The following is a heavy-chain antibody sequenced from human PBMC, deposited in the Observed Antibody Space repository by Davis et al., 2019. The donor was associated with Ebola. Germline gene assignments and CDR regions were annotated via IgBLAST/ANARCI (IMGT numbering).Heavy chain of an antibody. CDR2: ISVYNGNT. D-gene: IGHD3-22*01. Sequence: ASVKVSCKASGYTFTSYGISWVRQAPGQGLEWMGWISVYNGNTNYAQKLQGRVTMTTDTSTSTAYMELRSLRSDDTAVYYCARDWGPSYYYDSRGNAFDIWGQGTMVTVSS. CDR3: ARDWGPSYYYDSRGNAFDI. V-gene: IGHV1-18*01. J-gene: IGHJ3*02. CDR1: GYTFTSYG.